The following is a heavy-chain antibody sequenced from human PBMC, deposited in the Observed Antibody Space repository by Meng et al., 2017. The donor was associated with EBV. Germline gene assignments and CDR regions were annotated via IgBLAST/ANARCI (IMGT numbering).Heavy chain of an antibody. Sequence: QGPLVQSGAEVRKPGASLKVSCKASGYTFTGYYMHWVRQAPGQGLEWMGRINPNSGGTNYAQKFQGRVTMTRDTSISTAYMELSRLRSDDTAVYYCARVGIAVAGTGDYWGQGTLVTVSS. CDR3: ARVGIAVAGTGDY. CDR1: GYTFTGYY. CDR2: INPNSGGT. D-gene: IGHD6-19*01. J-gene: IGHJ4*02. V-gene: IGHV1-2*06.